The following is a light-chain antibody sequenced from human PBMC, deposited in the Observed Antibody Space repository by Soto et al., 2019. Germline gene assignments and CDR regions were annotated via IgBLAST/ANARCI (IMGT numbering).Light chain of an antibody. CDR2: GAS. Sequence: DIQMTQSPSSVSAAIGDTATITFRASQDISTFLAWYQQKPGKAPKLLIYGASTLESGVPSRFSGRGSGTDFTLTISSLQPEDFATYFCQQADSFPLTFGGGTKVDIK. J-gene: IGKJ4*01. CDR3: QQADSFPLT. CDR1: QDISTF. V-gene: IGKV1D-12*01.